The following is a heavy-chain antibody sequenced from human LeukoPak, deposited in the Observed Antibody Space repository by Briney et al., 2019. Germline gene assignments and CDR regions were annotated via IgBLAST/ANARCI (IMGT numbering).Heavy chain of an antibody. CDR2: IYTSGST. D-gene: IGHD4-11*01. Sequence: PSETLSLTCTLSGGSISSYYWGWIRQPAGKGLEWIGRIYTSGSTNYNPSLKSRVTMSADTSKNQFSLKLSSVTAADTAVYYCARDVVTVTARKYNWFDPWGQGTLVTVSS. CDR1: GGSISSYY. V-gene: IGHV4-4*07. CDR3: ARDVVTVTARKYNWFDP. J-gene: IGHJ5*02.